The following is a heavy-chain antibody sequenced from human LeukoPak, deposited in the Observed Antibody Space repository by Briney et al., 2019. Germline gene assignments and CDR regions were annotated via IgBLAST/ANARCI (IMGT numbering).Heavy chain of an antibody. CDR2: IYSGGST. Sequence: GGSLRLSCAASGFTVSSNYMSWVRQAPGKGLEWVSVIYSGGSTYYADYVKGRFTISRDNSKNTLYLQMNSLRAEDTAVYYCARERDGNIFDYWGQGTLVTVSS. CDR3: ARERDGNIFDY. J-gene: IGHJ4*02. D-gene: IGHD4-23*01. V-gene: IGHV3-53*01. CDR1: GFTVSSNY.